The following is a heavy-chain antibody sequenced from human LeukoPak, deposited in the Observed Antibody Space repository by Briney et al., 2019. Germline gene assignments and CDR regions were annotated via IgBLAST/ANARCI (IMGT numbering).Heavy chain of an antibody. CDR3: AREPQQMVRSDNWFDS. Sequence: GASVTVSCKTSVYTFTNFGLSWLRQAPGQGLEWIGWISSYNTNRKYAHKFQGRVTMTTDTSTNTGYMELRSLKSDDTAVYYCAREPQQMVRSDNWFDSWGQGTLVSVSS. J-gene: IGHJ5*01. D-gene: IGHD6-13*01. CDR2: ISSYNTNR. CDR1: VYTFTNFG. V-gene: IGHV1-18*01.